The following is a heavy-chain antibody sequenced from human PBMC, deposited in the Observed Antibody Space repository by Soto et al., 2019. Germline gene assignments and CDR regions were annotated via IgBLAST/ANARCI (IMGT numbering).Heavy chain of an antibody. D-gene: IGHD6-19*01. CDR2: IHYSGST. CDR1: GGSSSSSSYY. J-gene: IGHJ4*02. CDR3: ARHVAGYSSGLDY. V-gene: IGHV4-39*01. Sequence: QLQLQESGPGLVKPSETLSLTCTVSGGSSSSSSYYWGWIRQPPGKGLEWIGSIHYSGSTYYNPSLKSRVNLSVDTSKNQFYLKLSSVTAADTAVYYCARHVAGYSSGLDYWGQGTLVTVSS.